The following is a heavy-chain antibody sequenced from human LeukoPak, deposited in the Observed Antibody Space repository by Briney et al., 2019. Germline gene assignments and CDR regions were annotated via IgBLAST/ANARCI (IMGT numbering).Heavy chain of an antibody. Sequence: SETLSLACTVSGGSISSYYWNWIRQPPGKGLEWIGYIYYSGSSGSTNYNPSLRSRVTTSADTSKNQFSLKMTSVTAADTAVYYCAGGGDGYQTRFDYWGQGTLLTVSS. CDR2: IYYSGSSGST. CDR3: AGGGDGYQTRFDY. D-gene: IGHD5-24*01. V-gene: IGHV4-59*01. J-gene: IGHJ4*02. CDR1: GGSISSYY.